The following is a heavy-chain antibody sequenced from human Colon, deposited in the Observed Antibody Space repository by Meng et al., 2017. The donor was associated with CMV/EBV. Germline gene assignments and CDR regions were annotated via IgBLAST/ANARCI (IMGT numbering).Heavy chain of an antibody. CDR2: IHSSGTSI. CDR1: GFSSYDFW. CDR3: LKLPPRY. J-gene: IGHJ4*02. V-gene: IGHV3-74*01. Sequence: EVPVVGAWGGLFQPGGSLWLACVVSGFSSYDFWVDLGRQVRGKGPLWVSRIHSSGTSISYADSVKGRFTISGDNAKNTVCLQMNSLRDEDTAVYYCLKLPPRYWGQGTLVTVSS. D-gene: IGHD1-1*01.